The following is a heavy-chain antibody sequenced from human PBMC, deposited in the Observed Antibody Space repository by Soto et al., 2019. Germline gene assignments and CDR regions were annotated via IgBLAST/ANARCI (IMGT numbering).Heavy chain of an antibody. Sequence: GGSLRLSCAASGFTFSSYWMSWVRQAPGKGLEWVANIKQDGSEKYYVDSVKGRFTISRDNAKNSLYLQMNSLRAEDTAVYYCARAYVDDFWSGYRPDCWGQGTLVTVSS. V-gene: IGHV3-7*03. J-gene: IGHJ4*02. CDR2: IKQDGSEK. D-gene: IGHD3-3*01. CDR3: ARAYVDDFWSGYRPDC. CDR1: GFTFSSYW.